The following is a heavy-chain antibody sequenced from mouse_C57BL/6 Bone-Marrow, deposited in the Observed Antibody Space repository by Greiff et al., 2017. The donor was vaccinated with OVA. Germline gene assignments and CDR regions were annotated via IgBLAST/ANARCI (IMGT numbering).Heavy chain of an antibody. J-gene: IGHJ2*01. D-gene: IGHD1-1*01. CDR3: AGEAHCYSSSYDLDY. V-gene: IGHV1-50*01. CDR1: GYTFTSYW. Sequence: QVQLQQPGAELVKPGASVKLSCKASGYTFTSYWMQWVNQRPGQGLEWIGEIDPSDSYTNYNQKFKGKATVTVDTSSSTAYVQLSSLTSEDSAVYYCAGEAHCYSSSYDLDYWGQGTTLTVSS. CDR2: IDPSDSYT.